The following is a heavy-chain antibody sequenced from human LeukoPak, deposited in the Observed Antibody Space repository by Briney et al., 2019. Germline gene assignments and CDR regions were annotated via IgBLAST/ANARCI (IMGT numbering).Heavy chain of an antibody. Sequence: GESLKISCKGSGYSFTSYWIGWVRQMPGKGLEWMGIIYPGEADTRYSPSFQGQVTISADKSISTAYLQWSSLKASDTAMYYCARHENHYDSSGYGYYYYYMDVWGKGTTVIVSS. CDR3: ARHENHYDSSGYGYYYYYMDV. J-gene: IGHJ6*03. D-gene: IGHD3-22*01. V-gene: IGHV5-51*01. CDR1: GYSFTSYW. CDR2: IYPGEADT.